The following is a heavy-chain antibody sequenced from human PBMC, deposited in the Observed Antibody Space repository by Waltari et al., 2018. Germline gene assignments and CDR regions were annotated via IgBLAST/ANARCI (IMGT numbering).Heavy chain of an antibody. Sequence: QVQLQESGPGLVKPSETLSLTCTVSGGSISSYYWSWIRQPPGTGLEWIGYIYYSGSTNYNPSLKSRVTISVDTSKNQFSLKLSSVTAADTAVYYCARDHSGYDYDSGYYYYMDVWGKGTTVTISS. J-gene: IGHJ6*03. CDR2: IYYSGST. D-gene: IGHD5-12*01. CDR1: GGSISSYY. V-gene: IGHV4-59*01. CDR3: ARDHSGYDYDSGYYYYMDV.